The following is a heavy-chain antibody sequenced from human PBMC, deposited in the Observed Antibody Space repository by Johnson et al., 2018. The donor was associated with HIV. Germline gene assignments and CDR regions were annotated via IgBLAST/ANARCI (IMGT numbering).Heavy chain of an antibody. V-gene: IGHV3-30*04. Sequence: VQLVESGGGVVQPGRSLRLSCAASGITFSSYAMHWVRQAPGKGLEWVAVISYDGSNKYYADSVKGRFTISRDNSKNTLYLKMNSLRAEDTAVYYCARDQDWGYYDSTAFDIWGQGTMVTVSS. CDR1: GITFSSYA. CDR3: ARDQDWGYYDSTAFDI. CDR2: ISYDGSNK. D-gene: IGHD3-22*01. J-gene: IGHJ3*02.